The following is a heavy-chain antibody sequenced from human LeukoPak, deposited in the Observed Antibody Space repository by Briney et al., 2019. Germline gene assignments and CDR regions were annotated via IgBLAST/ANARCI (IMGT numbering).Heavy chain of an antibody. D-gene: IGHD5-12*01. J-gene: IGHJ3*02. CDR2: IYPGDSDT. Sequence: GESLKICCKGSGYSFDTYCIAWVRQMPGKGLERMGIIYPGDSDTRYSPSFQGQVTISADKSISTAYLQWSSLKASDTAMYYCARQRLASLSVDAFAIWGQGTTVTVSS. V-gene: IGHV5-51*01. CDR3: ARQRLASLSVDAFAI. CDR1: GYSFDTYC.